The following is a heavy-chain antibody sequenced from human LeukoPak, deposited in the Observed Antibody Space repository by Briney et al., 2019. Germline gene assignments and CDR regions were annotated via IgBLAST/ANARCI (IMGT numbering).Heavy chain of an antibody. CDR1: GFPINSYT. J-gene: IGHJ3*02. CDR2: ISSSGIYI. V-gene: IGHV3-21*04. D-gene: IGHD6-6*01. Sequence: GGSLRLSCAASGFPINSYTMNWVRQAPGKGLEWVSSISSSGIYIYYADSVKGRFTISRDNAKNSLYLQMNSLRAEDTAVHYCASRLSSIAMEDAFDIWGQGTMVTVSS. CDR3: ASRLSSIAMEDAFDI.